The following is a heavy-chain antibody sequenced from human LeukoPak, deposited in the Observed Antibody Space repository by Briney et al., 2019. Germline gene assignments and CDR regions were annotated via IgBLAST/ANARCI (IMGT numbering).Heavy chain of an antibody. CDR3: ARDRSSGYYSDAFDI. CDR2: TYYTGST. V-gene: IGHV4-39*07. J-gene: IGHJ3*02. D-gene: IGHD3-22*01. Sequence: SETLSLTCSISGGSISSKTYNWGWIRQPPGKGLECIGSTYYTGSTHYNPSLKSRVSISVDTSKNQLSLKLTSVTAADMAVYYCARDRSSGYYSDAFDIWGQGTMVTVSS. CDR1: GGSISSKTYN.